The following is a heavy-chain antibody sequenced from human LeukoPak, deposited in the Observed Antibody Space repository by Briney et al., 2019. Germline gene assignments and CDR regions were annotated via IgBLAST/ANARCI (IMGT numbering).Heavy chain of an antibody. Sequence: PGGSLRLSCAASGFTFSSYGMHWVRQAPGKGLEWVALIRNDESNKYYADSVKGRFTISRDNSKNTLYLQMNSLRAEDTAVYYCAKDQGYSYGHSLDYWGQGTLVTVSS. CDR1: GFTFSSYG. CDR2: IRNDESNK. V-gene: IGHV3-30*02. D-gene: IGHD5-18*01. CDR3: AKDQGYSYGHSLDY. J-gene: IGHJ4*02.